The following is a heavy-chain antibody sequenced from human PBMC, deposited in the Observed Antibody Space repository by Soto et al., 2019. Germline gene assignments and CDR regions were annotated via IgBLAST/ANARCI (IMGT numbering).Heavy chain of an antibody. Sequence: ASVEVSGRASGDTFSSKCISWGRQAPGQGLEWMGWISAYNGNTNYAQKLQGRVTMTTDTSTRTAYMELRSLRSDDTAVYYCPRGADIPAAGLDALDIWG. CDR2: ISAYNGNT. CDR3: PRGADIPAAGLDALDI. V-gene: IGHV1-18*01. CDR1: GDTFSSKC. D-gene: IGHD6-13*01. J-gene: IGHJ3*02.